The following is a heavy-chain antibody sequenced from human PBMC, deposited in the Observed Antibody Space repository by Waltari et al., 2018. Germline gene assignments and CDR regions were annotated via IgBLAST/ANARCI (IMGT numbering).Heavy chain of an antibody. J-gene: IGHJ5*02. Sequence: QVQLVQSGAEVKKPGASVKVSCKASGYTFTGYYMHWVRQAPGQGLEWMGRINPNSGGTNYAQKFQGRVTMTRDTSISTAYMELSRLRSDDTAVYYCARGVVIAKGSSWFDPWGQGTLVTVSS. V-gene: IGHV1-2*06. CDR2: INPNSGGT. D-gene: IGHD2-21*01. CDR3: ARGVVIAKGSSWFDP. CDR1: GYTFTGYY.